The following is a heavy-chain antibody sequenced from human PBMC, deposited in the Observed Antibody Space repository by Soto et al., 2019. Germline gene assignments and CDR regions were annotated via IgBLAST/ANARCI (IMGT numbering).Heavy chain of an antibody. J-gene: IGHJ5*02. D-gene: IGHD3-10*01. V-gene: IGHV3-23*01. CDR3: SKDWFGELLYNWFDP. Sequence: GGSLRLSCAASGFTFSSYAMSWVRQAPGKGLEWVSAISGSGGSTYYADSVKGRFTISRDNSKNTLYLQMNSLRAEDTAVYYCSKDWFGELLYNWFDPWGQGTLVTVSS. CDR2: ISGSGGST. CDR1: GFTFSSYA.